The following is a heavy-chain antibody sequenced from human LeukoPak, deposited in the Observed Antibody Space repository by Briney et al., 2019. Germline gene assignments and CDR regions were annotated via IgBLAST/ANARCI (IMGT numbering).Heavy chain of an antibody. CDR1: GYTFTSYY. J-gene: IGHJ5*02. CDR2: INPSGGST. Sequence: ASVKVSCKASGYTFTSYYMHWVRQAPGQGLEWMGIINPSGGSTSYAQKFQGRVTMTRDMATSTDYLEVSSLRSEDTAVYYCARDNSLRDTAWWFDPWGQGTLVTVPS. D-gene: IGHD5-24*01. CDR3: ARDNSLRDTAWWFDP. V-gene: IGHV1-46*01.